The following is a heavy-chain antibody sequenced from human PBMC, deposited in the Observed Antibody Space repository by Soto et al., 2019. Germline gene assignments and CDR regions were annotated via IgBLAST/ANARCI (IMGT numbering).Heavy chain of an antibody. V-gene: IGHV3-30-3*01. CDR1: GFTCSSYA. CDR3: ARDQSRTTVVIWTTDY. Sequence: QVQLVESGGGVVQPGRSLILSCAASGFTCSSYAMHWVRQAPGKGLEWVAVISYDGSNKYYADSVKGRFTISRDTSKNTLYLQMNSLRAEDTAVYYCARDQSRTTVVIWTTDYWGQGTLVTVSS. J-gene: IGHJ4*02. D-gene: IGHD4-17*01. CDR2: ISYDGSNK.